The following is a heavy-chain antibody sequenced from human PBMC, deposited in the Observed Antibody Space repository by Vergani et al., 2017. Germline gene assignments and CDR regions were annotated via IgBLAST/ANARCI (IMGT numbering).Heavy chain of an antibody. CDR2: IYYSGST. D-gene: IGHD3-3*01. V-gene: IGHV4-39*01. J-gene: IGHJ4*02. Sequence: QLQLQESGPGLVKPSETLSLTCTVSGGSISSSSYYWGWIRQPPGKGLEWIGSIYYSGSTYYNPSLKSRVTISVDTSKNQFSLKLSSVTAADTAVYYCASPSGSGYYWVYWGQGTLVTVSS. CDR3: ASPSGSGYYWVY. CDR1: GGSISSSSYY.